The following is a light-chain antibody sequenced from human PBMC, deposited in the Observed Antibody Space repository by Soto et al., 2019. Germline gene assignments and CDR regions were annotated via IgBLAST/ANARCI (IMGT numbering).Light chain of an antibody. J-gene: IGKJ1*01. Sequence: DIQMTQSPSTLSASVGDRVTITCRASQSISIYLAWYQQKPGKAPKLLNYDASTLESGVPSRFSGSGSGTEFTLTISSLQPDDFATYYCQQYNSYSLWTFGQGTKV. V-gene: IGKV1-5*01. CDR3: QQYNSYSLWT. CDR1: QSISIY. CDR2: DAS.